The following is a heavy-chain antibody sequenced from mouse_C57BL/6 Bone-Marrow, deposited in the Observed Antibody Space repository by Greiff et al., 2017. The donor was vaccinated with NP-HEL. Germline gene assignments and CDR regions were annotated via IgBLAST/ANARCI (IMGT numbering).Heavy chain of an antibody. CDR1: GYAFSSSW. CDR3: ARRGGSSYYFDY. CDR2: IYPGDGDT. V-gene: IGHV1-82*01. Sequence: VKLQESGPELVKPGASVKISCKASGYAFSSSWMNWVKQRPGKGLEWIGRIYPGDGDTNYNGKFKGKATLTADKSSSTAYMQLSSLTSEDSAVYVCARRGGSSYYFDYWGQGTTLTVSS. J-gene: IGHJ2*01. D-gene: IGHD1-1*01.